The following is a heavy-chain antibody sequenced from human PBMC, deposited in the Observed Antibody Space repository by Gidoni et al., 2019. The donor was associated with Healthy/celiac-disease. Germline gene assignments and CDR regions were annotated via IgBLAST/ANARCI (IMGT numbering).Heavy chain of an antibody. Sequence: EAQLVETGGGLIQPGGSLRLSCAVSGFTVSSNYMSWVRQAPGKGLEWVSVIYSGGSTYYVDSVKGRFIISRDNSKNTLYLQMNSLRVEDTAVYYCATMNPVVRAFDYWGQGTLVTVSS. CDR2: IYSGGST. V-gene: IGHV3-53*02. CDR1: GFTVSSNY. D-gene: IGHD2-15*01. J-gene: IGHJ4*02. CDR3: ATMNPVVRAFDY.